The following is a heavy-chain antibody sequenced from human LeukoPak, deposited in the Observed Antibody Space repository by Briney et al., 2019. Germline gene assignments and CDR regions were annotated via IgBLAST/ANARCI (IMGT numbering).Heavy chain of an antibody. CDR3: ARGCYYERSGYCPFDY. V-gene: IGHV3-53*01. Sequence: TGGSLRLSCAASGFTVSSNYMSWVRQAPGKGLEWVSVIYSGGGTYYADSVKGRFTISRDNSKNTLYLQMNSLRADDTAVYYCARGCYYERSGYCPFDYWGPGTLVTVSS. CDR1: GFTVSSNY. CDR2: IYSGGGT. D-gene: IGHD3-22*01. J-gene: IGHJ4*02.